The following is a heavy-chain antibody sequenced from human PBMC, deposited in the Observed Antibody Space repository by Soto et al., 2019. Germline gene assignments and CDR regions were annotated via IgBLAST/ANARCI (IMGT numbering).Heavy chain of an antibody. Sequence: GGSLRLSCAASGFTFSSYWMHWVRQAPGKGLVWVSRINSDGSSTSYADSVKGRFTISRDNAKNTLYLQMNSLRAEDTAVYYCAREPGGYSYGPPYYYYYYGMDVWGQGTTVTVS. CDR3: AREPGGYSYGPPYYYYYYGMDV. CDR2: INSDGSST. J-gene: IGHJ6*02. D-gene: IGHD5-18*01. CDR1: GFTFSSYW. V-gene: IGHV3-74*01.